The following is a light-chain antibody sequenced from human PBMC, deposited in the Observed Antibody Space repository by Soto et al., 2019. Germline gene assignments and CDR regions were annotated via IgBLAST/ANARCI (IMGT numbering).Light chain of an antibody. CDR3: QHRSNWPPT. CDR2: DAS. V-gene: IGKV3-11*01. CDR1: QSVSSY. Sequence: EIVLTQSPATLSLSPGEGATLSCRASQSVSSYLAWYQQKPGQAPRLLIYDASNRATGIPARFSGSGSGTYFTLTISSLEPEDFAVYYCQHRSNWPPTFGGGTKVEIK. J-gene: IGKJ4*01.